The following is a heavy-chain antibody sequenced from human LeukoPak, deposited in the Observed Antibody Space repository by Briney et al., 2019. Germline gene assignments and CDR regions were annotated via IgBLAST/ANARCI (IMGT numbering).Heavy chain of an antibody. CDR1: GYSFSKYW. J-gene: IGHJ6*02. CDR2: ICPDDSDI. V-gene: IGHV5-51*01. CDR3: ARHFGPSLPRYYYYGMDV. Sequence: GESLKISCKASGYSFSKYWIGWVRQMPGKGLEWMGIICPDDSDIRYSPSFRGQFTISADKSISTAYLQWSSLKASDSAMYYCARHFGPSLPRYYYYGMDVWGQGTTVTVSS. D-gene: IGHD3/OR15-3a*01.